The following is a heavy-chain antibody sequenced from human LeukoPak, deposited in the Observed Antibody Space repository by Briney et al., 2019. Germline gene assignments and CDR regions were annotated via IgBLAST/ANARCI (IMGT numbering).Heavy chain of an antibody. CDR2: INHSGST. V-gene: IGHV4-4*02. CDR3: ASGYYMDV. Sequence: PSETLSLTCAVSGGSISSSNWWSWVRQPPGKGLEWIGEINHSGSTNYNPSLKSRVTISVDTSKNQFSLKLSSVTAADTAVYYCASGYYMDVWGKGTTVTVSS. CDR1: GGSISSSNW. J-gene: IGHJ6*03.